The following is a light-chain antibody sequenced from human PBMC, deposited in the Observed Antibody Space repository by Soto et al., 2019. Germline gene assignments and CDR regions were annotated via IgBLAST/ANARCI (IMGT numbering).Light chain of an antibody. CDR2: DVS. CDR3: SSYTSSSTLVV. Sequence: QPVLTQPASVTGSPGQSITISCTGTSSDVGGYNHVSWYQQHPGKAPKLMIYDVSNRPSGVSNRFSGSKSGNTASLTISGLQAEDEADYHCSSYTSSSTLVVFGGGTKLTVL. J-gene: IGLJ2*01. CDR1: SSDVGGYNH. V-gene: IGLV2-14*01.